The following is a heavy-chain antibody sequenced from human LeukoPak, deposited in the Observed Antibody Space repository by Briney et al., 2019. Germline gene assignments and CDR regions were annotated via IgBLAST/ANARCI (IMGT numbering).Heavy chain of an antibody. CDR2: INPNSGGT. CDR3: ARVGRLYSSSSVPPFDY. V-gene: IGHV1-2*02. CDR1: GYTFTGYY. D-gene: IGHD6-6*01. J-gene: IGHJ4*02. Sequence: GASVKVSCKASGYTFTGYYMHWVRQAPGQGLEWMGWINPNSGGTNYAQKFQGRVTMTRDTSISTAYMELSRLRSDDTAVYYCARVGRLYSSSSVPPFDYWGQGTLVTVSS.